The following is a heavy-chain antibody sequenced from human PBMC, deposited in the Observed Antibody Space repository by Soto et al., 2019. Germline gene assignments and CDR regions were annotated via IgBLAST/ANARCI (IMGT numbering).Heavy chain of an antibody. CDR1: GGSISSSDFY. CDR3: ARRRGDPYSGYVNPAFDS. J-gene: IGHJ3*02. CDR2: IYYSGST. D-gene: IGHD5-12*01. Sequence: SETLSLTCTVSGGSISSSDFYWGWLRQTPGKGLEWIGSIYYSGSTYYNPSLKSRVTISVDTSKNQFSLKLSSVTAADTAVYYCARRRGDPYSGYVNPAFDSWGQGTMVTVSS. V-gene: IGHV4-39*01.